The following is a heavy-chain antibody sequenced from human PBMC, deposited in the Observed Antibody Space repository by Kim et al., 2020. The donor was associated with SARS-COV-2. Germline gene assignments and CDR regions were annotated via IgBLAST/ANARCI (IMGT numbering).Heavy chain of an antibody. V-gene: IGHV3-48*04. CDR1: GFTFSSYS. CDR2: ISSRSSTI. D-gene: IGHD6-13*01. J-gene: IGHJ5*02. Sequence: GGSLRLSCAASGFTFSSYSMNWVRQAPGKGLEWVSYISSRSSTIYYADSVKGRFTISRDNAKNSLYLQMNSLRAEDTAVYYCARDPFEADSSSPAWFDPWGQGTLVTVSS. CDR3: ARDPFEADSSSPAWFDP.